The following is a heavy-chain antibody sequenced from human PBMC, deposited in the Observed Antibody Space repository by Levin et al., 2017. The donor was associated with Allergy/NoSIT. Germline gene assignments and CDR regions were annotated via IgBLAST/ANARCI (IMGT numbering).Heavy chain of an antibody. D-gene: IGHD6-13*01. V-gene: IGHV3-23*01. CDR2: ISGSGGST. Sequence: ASETLSLTCAASGFTFSSYAMSWVRQAPGKGLEWVSAISGSGGSTYYTDSVKGRFTISRDNSKNTLYLQMNSLRGEDTAVYFCAKGPPPPYSSTWYWVDYWGQGTLVTVSS. CDR3: AKGPPPPYSSTWYWVDY. J-gene: IGHJ4*02. CDR1: GFTFSSYA.